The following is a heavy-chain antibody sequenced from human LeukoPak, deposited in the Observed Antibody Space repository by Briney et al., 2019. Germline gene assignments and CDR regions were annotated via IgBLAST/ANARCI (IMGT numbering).Heavy chain of an antibody. CDR2: IYYSGST. J-gene: IGHJ2*01. D-gene: IGHD2-15*01. Sequence: PSETLSLTCTVSGGSISSYYWSWIRQPPGKGLEWIGYIYYSGSTNYNPSLKSRVTISVDTSKNQFSLKLSSVTAADAAVYYCARARGYCSGGSCYNYWYFDLWGRGTLVTVSS. V-gene: IGHV4-59*08. CDR1: GGSISSYY. CDR3: ARARGYCSGGSCYNYWYFDL.